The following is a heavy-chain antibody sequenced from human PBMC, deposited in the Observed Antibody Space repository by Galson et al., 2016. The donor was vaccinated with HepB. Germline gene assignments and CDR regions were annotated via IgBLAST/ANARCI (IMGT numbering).Heavy chain of an antibody. Sequence: SVKVSCKASGYTFTRYYIHWVRQAPGQGLEWIGGIIPIFGKRNYAQNFQGRVTITADESTNTASMELISLRSEDTAVYFCARSYYMRTEGYRPFDSWSQGSLVTFSS. D-gene: IGHD5-18*01. CDR3: ARSYYMRTEGYRPFDS. J-gene: IGHJ4*02. CDR2: IIPIFGKR. CDR1: GYTFTRYY. V-gene: IGHV1-69*13.